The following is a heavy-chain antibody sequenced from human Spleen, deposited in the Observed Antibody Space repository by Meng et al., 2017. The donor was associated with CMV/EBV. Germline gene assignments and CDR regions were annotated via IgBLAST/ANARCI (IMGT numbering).Heavy chain of an antibody. CDR1: GLSLSTRGAG. J-gene: IGHJ4*02. D-gene: IGHD3-10*02. Sequence: SGPTLVKLTQTLTLTCSLSGLSLSTRGAGVGWIRQPPGKALEWLALIYWNGDERYSPPLKNRVTITKDGPGRRVGITMTTLDPADTGTSFCTHSTRHYSSGIYYVPFDQWGQGTVVTVSS. V-gene: IGHV2-5*01. CDR3: THSTRHYSSGIYYVPFDQ. CDR2: IYWNGDE.